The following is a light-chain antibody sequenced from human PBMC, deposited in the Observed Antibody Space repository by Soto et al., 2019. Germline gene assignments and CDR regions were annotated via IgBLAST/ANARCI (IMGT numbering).Light chain of an antibody. CDR2: DDR. Sequence: SYELTQPPSVSVAPGQTARITCGGNDLRSKSVHWYQQKPGQAPALVLYDDRYRPSGIPERFSGSKSGNTATLTISRVEAGDEDDYFCQVWDDSNGQQGVFGTGTRSPS. CDR1: DLRSKS. CDR3: QVWDDSNGQQGV. V-gene: IGLV3-21*02. J-gene: IGLJ1*01.